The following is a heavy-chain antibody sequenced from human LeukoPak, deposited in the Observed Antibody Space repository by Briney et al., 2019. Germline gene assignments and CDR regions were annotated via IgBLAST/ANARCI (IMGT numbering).Heavy chain of an antibody. Sequence: SVKVSCKASGGTFSSYAISWVRQAPGQGLEWVGGIIPIFGTTNSAQKFQGRVTITADESTSTAYMELNSLRSEDTAVYYCARVLYNSETSGWFDPWGQGTLVTVSS. CDR3: ARVLYNSETSGWFDP. D-gene: IGHD6-25*01. CDR2: IIPIFGTT. CDR1: GGTFSSYA. V-gene: IGHV1-69*13. J-gene: IGHJ5*02.